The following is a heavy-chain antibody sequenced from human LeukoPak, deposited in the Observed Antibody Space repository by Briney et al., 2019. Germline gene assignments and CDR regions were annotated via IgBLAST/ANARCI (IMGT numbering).Heavy chain of an antibody. CDR1: GFTFDDYA. D-gene: IGHD4-23*01. CDR3: ARGGGGSDY. J-gene: IGHJ4*02. V-gene: IGHV3-9*01. Sequence: GGSLRLSCAASGFTFDDYAMHWVRQAPGKGLEWVSGISWNSGSIGYADSVKGRFTISRDNAKSSLYLQMNSLRADDTAVYYCARGGGGSDYWGQGTLVTVSS. CDR2: ISWNSGSI.